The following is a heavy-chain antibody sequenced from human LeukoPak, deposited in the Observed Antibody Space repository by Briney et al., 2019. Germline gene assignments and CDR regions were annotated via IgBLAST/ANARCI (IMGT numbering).Heavy chain of an antibody. V-gene: IGHV3-7*01. J-gene: IGHJ6*02. D-gene: IGHD4-4*01. CDR3: ASYNDYMAPYGMDA. CDR1: GFTFSRYW. CDR2: IKQDGSEK. Sequence: GGSLRLSCAASGFTFSRYWMSWVRQAPGKGLEWVANIKQDGSEKYYVDSVKGRFTISRDNAKNSLYLQMNSLRAEDTAVYYCASYNDYMAPYGMDAWGQGTTVTVSS.